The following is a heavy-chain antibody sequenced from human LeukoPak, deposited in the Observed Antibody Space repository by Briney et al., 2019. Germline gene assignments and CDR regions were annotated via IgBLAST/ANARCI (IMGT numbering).Heavy chain of an antibody. CDR3: AIWGDGYNAFDI. CDR2: ISSSSSYI. V-gene: IGHV3-21*04. CDR1: GFTFSSYS. Sequence: GGSLRLSCAASGFTFSSYSMNWVRQAPGKGLEWVSSISSSSSYIYYADSVKGRFTISRDNSKNTLYLQMNSLRAEDTAVYYCAIWGDGYNAFDIWGQGTMVTVSS. D-gene: IGHD5-24*01. J-gene: IGHJ3*02.